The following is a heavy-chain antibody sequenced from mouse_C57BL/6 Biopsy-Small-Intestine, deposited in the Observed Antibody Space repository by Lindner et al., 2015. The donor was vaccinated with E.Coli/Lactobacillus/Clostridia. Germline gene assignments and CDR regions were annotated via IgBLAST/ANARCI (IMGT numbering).Heavy chain of an antibody. J-gene: IGHJ4*01. CDR3: VRHPYSNAMDY. CDR2: IRSKSNNYAT. CDR1: GFSFNTYA. Sequence: VQLQESGGGLVQPKGSLKLSCAASGFSFNTYAMNWVRQTPGKGLEWVARIRSKSNNYATYYADSVRDRFTISRDDSETMLYLQMNNLKTEDTAMYYCVRHPYSNAMDYWGQGTSVTVFS. D-gene: IGHD2-5*01. V-gene: IGHV10-1*01.